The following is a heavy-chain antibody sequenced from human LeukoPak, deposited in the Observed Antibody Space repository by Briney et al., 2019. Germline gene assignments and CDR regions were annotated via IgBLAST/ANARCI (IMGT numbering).Heavy chain of an antibody. CDR3: TRDSLRCSSSTCYREEY. J-gene: IGHJ4*02. D-gene: IGHD2-2*01. Sequence: PGGSLRLSCVASGFTLSSYAVSWVRQAPGKGLQWVSLIHSGDRTYYADSVKGRFTISRDNSKNTLYLQMNRLRAEDTAFYYCTRDSLRCSSSTCYREEYWGQGTLVTVSS. CDR1: GFTLSSYA. V-gene: IGHV3-66*01. CDR2: IHSGDRT.